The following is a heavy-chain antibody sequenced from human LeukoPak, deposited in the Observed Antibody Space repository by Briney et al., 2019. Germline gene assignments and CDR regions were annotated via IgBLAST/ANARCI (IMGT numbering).Heavy chain of an antibody. Sequence: GGSLRLSCVASGFSFSNYWMSWVRQAPGKGLQWVANIQGDGGVKDYVDSVKGRFTISRDNSKNTVYLQMNNMRVDDTAVYYCARVAGWHWFDPWGQGTLVTVSS. J-gene: IGHJ5*02. CDR3: ARVAGWHWFDP. CDR1: GFSFSNYW. V-gene: IGHV3-7*03. CDR2: IQGDGGVK. D-gene: IGHD6-19*01.